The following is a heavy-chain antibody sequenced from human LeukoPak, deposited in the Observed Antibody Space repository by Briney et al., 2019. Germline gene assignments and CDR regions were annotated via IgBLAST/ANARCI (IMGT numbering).Heavy chain of an antibody. CDR3: ARTGATRDAFDI. J-gene: IGHJ3*02. Sequence: SVKVSCKASGGTFSSYAISWVRQAPGQGLEWMGGVIPIFGTANYAQKFQGRVTITADESTSTAYMELSSLRSEDTAVYYCARTGATRDAFDIWGQGTMVTVSS. V-gene: IGHV1-69*01. CDR2: VIPIFGTA. CDR1: GGTFSSYA. D-gene: IGHD1-26*01.